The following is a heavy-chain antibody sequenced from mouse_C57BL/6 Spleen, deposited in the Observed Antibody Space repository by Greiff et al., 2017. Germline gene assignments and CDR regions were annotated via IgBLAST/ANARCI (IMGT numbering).Heavy chain of an antibody. D-gene: IGHD2-2*01. CDR2: IHPKSGST. V-gene: IGHV1-64*01. Sequence: QVQLQQPGAELVKPGASVKLSCKASGYTFTSYWMHWVKQRPGQGLEWIGMIHPKSGSTNYNEKFKSKATLTVDKSSSTAYMQLSSLTSEDSAVYYCASSTMVTGGFDYWGQGTLVTVSA. J-gene: IGHJ3*01. CDR3: ASSTMVTGGFDY. CDR1: GYTFTSYW.